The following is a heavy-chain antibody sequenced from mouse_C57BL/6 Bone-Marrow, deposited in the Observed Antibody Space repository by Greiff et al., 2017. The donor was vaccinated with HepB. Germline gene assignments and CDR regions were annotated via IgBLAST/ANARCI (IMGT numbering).Heavy chain of an antibody. V-gene: IGHV1-84*01. CDR1: GYTFTDYY. CDR3: ERWRVDYDDYALDY. D-gene: IGHD2-4*01. J-gene: IGHJ4*01. Sequence: QVQLQQSGPELVKPGASVKISCKASGYTFTDYYINWVKQRPGQGLEWIGWIYPGSGNTKYNEKFKGKATLTVDTSSSTAYMQLSSLTSEDSAVYVWERWRVDYDDYALDYWGQGTSVTVAS. CDR2: IYPGSGNT.